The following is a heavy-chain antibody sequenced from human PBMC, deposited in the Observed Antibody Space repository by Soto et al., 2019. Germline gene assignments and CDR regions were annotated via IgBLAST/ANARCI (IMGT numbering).Heavy chain of an antibody. V-gene: IGHV1-3*01. J-gene: IGHJ6*02. Sequence: ASVKVSCKASGYTFTSYAMHWVRQAPGQRLEWMGWINAGNGNTKYSQKFQGRVTITRDTSASTAYMELSSLRSEDTAVYYCARLRIVLMVYANYYGMDVWGQGTTVTVSS. CDR2: INAGNGNT. CDR3: ARLRIVLMVYANYYGMDV. CDR1: GYTFTSYA. D-gene: IGHD2-8*01.